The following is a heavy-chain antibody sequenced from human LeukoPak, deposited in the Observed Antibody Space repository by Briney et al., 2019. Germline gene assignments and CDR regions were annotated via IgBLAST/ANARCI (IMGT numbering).Heavy chain of an antibody. V-gene: IGHV1-69*05. CDR2: IIHIFGTP. Sequence: SVKVSCKASGGTFSSYAISWVRQAPGQGLEWMGGIIHIFGTPNYAQKFQGRVTITTVESTSTAYMELSSQRSEDTAVYYCARGSSYYYYMDVWGKGTTVTVSS. D-gene: IGHD2-2*01. CDR3: ARGSSYYYYMDV. J-gene: IGHJ6*03. CDR1: GGTFSSYA.